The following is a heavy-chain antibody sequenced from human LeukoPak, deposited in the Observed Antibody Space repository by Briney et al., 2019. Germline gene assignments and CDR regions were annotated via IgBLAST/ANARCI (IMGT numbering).Heavy chain of an antibody. J-gene: IGHJ4*02. Sequence: SETLSLTCTVSGGSISSYYWSWIRQPPGKGLEWIGYTYYSGSTNYNPSLKSRVTISVDTSKNQFSLKLSSVTAADTAVYYCARGVGDSSGYYPHYFDYWGQGTLVTVPS. CDR2: TYYSGST. D-gene: IGHD3-22*01. CDR3: ARGVGDSSGYYPHYFDY. CDR1: GGSISSYY. V-gene: IGHV4-59*01.